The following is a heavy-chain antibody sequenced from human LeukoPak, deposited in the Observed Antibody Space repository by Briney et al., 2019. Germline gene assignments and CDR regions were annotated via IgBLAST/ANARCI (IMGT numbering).Heavy chain of an antibody. CDR3: ARSSRGDSSGYYPRYFDY. J-gene: IGHJ4*02. Sequence: GGSLRLSSAASGFTVSSNYMSWVRQAPGKGLEWVSVIYSGGSTYYADSVKGRFTISRDNSKNTLYLQMNSLRAEDTAVYYCARSSRGDSSGYYPRYFDYWGQGTLVTVSS. D-gene: IGHD3-22*01. CDR2: IYSGGST. CDR1: GFTVSSNY. V-gene: IGHV3-66*02.